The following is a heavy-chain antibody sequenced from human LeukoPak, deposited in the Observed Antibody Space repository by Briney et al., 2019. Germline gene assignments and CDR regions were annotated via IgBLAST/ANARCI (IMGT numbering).Heavy chain of an antibody. Sequence: GGSLRLFCGASGFPFSDSYMTWIRHAPGKGLELGSYNSNSGYTKYYADSVKGRFTISRDNTKNSVHLQMNSLRAEDTALYYCARTGYFGANGFDYWGQGTLVTVSS. CDR3: ARTGYFGANGFDY. J-gene: IGHJ4*02. V-gene: IGHV3-11*01. CDR1: GFPFSDSY. D-gene: IGHD4/OR15-4a*01. CDR2: NSNSGYTK.